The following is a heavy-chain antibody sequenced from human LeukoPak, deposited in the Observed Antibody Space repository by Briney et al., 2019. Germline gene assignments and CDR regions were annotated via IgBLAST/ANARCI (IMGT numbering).Heavy chain of an antibody. CDR1: GFTFSSYS. V-gene: IGHV3-21*01. D-gene: IGHD2-2*01. CDR3: ARADDQLLPHDFDY. CDR2: ISSSSSYI. Sequence: GGSLRLSCAASGFTFSSYSMNWVRQAPGKGLEWVSSISSSSSYIYYADSVKGRFTISRDNAKNSLYLQMNSLRAEDTAVYYCARADDQLLPHDFDYWGQEPLVTVSS. J-gene: IGHJ4*02.